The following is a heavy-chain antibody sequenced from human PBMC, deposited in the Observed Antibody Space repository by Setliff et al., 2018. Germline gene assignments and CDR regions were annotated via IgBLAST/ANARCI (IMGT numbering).Heavy chain of an antibody. V-gene: IGHV1-18*01. CDR2: ITSATGKT. J-gene: IGHJ4*02. Sequence: SGYTFNDYGITWVRQVPGQGLEWMGWITSATGKTYSAEKFQDRVTLTTDTSTSTAYLELRSLGSDDTAVYYCSRLVRFCTKTACQRLSGGEFWGQGTLVTVSS. CDR1: GYTFNDYG. CDR3: SRLVRFCTKTACQRLSGGEF. D-gene: IGHD3-3*01.